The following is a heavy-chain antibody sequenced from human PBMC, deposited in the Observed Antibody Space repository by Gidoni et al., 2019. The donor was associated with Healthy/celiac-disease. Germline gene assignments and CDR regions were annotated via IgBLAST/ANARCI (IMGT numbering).Heavy chain of an antibody. J-gene: IGHJ4*02. CDR1: GYSISSGYY. CDR3: ARDGGLMGTAFDY. V-gene: IGHV4-38-2*02. D-gene: IGHD2-8*01. Sequence: QVQLQESGPGLVQPSETLSLTCAVSGYSISSGYYWGWIRPPPGKGLEWIGSIYHSGSTYYNPSLKSRVTISVDTSKNQFSLKLSSVTAADTAVYYCARDGGLMGTAFDYWGQGTLVTVSS. CDR2: IYHSGST.